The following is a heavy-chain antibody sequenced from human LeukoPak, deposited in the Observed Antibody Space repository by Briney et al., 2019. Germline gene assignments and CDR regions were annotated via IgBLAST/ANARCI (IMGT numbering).Heavy chain of an antibody. CDR2: INHSGST. CDR3: ARDLVVVAATPRYNWFDP. V-gene: IGHV4-34*01. Sequence: PSETLSLTCAVYGGSFSGYYWSWIRQPPGKGLEWIGEINHSGSTNYNPSLKSRVTISADTSKNQFSLKLSSVTAADTAVYYCARDLVVVAATPRYNWFDPWGQGTLVTVSS. D-gene: IGHD2-15*01. CDR1: GGSFSGYY. J-gene: IGHJ5*02.